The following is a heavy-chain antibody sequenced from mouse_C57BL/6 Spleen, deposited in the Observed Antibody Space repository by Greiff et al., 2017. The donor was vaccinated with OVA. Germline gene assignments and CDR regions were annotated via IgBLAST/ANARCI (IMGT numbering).Heavy chain of an antibody. CDR2: ISSGGSYT. D-gene: IGHD4-1*01. J-gene: IGHJ4*01. CDR3: ARQTGRDYYAMDY. CDR1: GFTFSSYG. Sequence: EVQGVESGGDLVKPGGSLKLSCAASGFTFSSYGMSWVRQTPDKRLEWVATISSGGSYTYYPDSVKGRFTISRDNAKNTLYLQMSSLKSEDTAMYYCARQTGRDYYAMDYWGQGTSVTVSS. V-gene: IGHV5-6*01.